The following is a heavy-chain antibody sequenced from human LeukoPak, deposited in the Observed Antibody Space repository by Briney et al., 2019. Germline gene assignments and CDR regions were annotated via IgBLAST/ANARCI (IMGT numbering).Heavy chain of an antibody. D-gene: IGHD1-26*01. CDR3: ARGDASGRPGIAFDY. V-gene: IGHV1-2*02. CDR1: GYTFTGYY. Sequence: ASVKVSCKASGYTFTGYYMHWVRQAPGQGLEWMGWINPNSGGTNYAQKFQGRVTMTRDTSISTAYMELSRLRSDDTAVYHCARGDASGRPGIAFDYWGQGTLVTVSS. CDR2: INPNSGGT. J-gene: IGHJ4*02.